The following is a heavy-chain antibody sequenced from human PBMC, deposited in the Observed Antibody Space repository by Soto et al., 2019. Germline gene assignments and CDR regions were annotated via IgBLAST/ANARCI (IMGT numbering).Heavy chain of an antibody. D-gene: IGHD6-13*01. CDR3: ARTSAAGKYYYGMDV. CDR2: IYPGDSDT. Sequence: PGESLKISCKGSGYSFTSYWIGWVRQMPGKGLEWMGIIYPGDSDTRYSPTFQGQDNISADKSISTAYLQWSSLKASDTAMYYCARTSAAGKYYYGMDVLGQGTTVTVSS. V-gene: IGHV5-51*01. CDR1: GYSFTSYW. J-gene: IGHJ6*02.